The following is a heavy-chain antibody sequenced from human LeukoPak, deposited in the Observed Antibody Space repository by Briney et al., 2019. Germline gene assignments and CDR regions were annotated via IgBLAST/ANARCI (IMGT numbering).Heavy chain of an antibody. CDR3: ARVAEAAAFDY. D-gene: IGHD6-13*01. CDR1: GFTFSSYS. CDR2: ISSSSSYI. J-gene: IGHJ4*02. Sequence: SGGSLRLSCAASGFTFSSYSMNWVRQAPGKGLEWVSSISSSSSYIYYADSVKGRFTISRDNAKNSLYLQMNSLRADDTAVYYCARVAEAAAFDYWGQGTMVTVSS. V-gene: IGHV3-21*01.